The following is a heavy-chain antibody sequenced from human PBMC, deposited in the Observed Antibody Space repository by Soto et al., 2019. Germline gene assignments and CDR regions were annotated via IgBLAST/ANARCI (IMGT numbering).Heavy chain of an antibody. CDR2: IIPIFGTA. CDR3: ASSTEDVYYYYYGMDV. J-gene: IGHJ6*02. Sequence: GASVKVSCKASGGTFSSYAISWVRQAPGQGLEWMGGIIPIFGTANYAQKFQGRVTITADKSTSTAYMELSSLRSEDTAVYYCASSTEDVYYYYYGMDVWGQGTTVTVSS. V-gene: IGHV1-69*06. CDR1: GGTFSSYA.